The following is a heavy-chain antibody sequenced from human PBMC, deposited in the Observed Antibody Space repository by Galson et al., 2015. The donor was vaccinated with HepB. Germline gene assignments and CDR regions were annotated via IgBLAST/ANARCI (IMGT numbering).Heavy chain of an antibody. V-gene: IGHV1-3*01. Sequence: QSGAEVKKPGESLKISCKASGYTFPRHAIHWVRQAPGQRLEWMGWINVGNGNTKHSQRFQGRLTVTRDISASTVYMELSSLRSEDTAVYYCARGGATGYPFDTFDIWGQGTMVTVSS. D-gene: IGHD5-12*01. CDR3: ARGGATGYPFDTFDI. CDR2: INVGNGNT. J-gene: IGHJ3*02. CDR1: GYTFPRHA.